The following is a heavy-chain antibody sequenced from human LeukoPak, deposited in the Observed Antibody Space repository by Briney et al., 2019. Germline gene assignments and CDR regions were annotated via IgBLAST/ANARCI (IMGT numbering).Heavy chain of an antibody. V-gene: IGHV4-59*01. CDR1: GGSISSYY. CDR3: ANIAARGRKGGTYYYGMDV. J-gene: IGHJ6*02. CDR2: IYYGGST. Sequence: ASETLSLTCTVSGGSISSYYWSWIRQPPGKGLEYIGYIYYGGSTNYNPSLKSRVTISIDTSKNQFSLKLNSVTAADTAVYYCANIAARGRKGGTYYYGMDVWGQGTTVTVSS. D-gene: IGHD6-6*01.